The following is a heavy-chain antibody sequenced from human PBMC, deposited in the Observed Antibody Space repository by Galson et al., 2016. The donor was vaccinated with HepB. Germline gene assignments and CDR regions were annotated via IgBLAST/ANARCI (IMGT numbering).Heavy chain of an antibody. D-gene: IGHD2-2*01. Sequence: SETLSLTCAVYGESFRDYYWTWIRQSPGQGLEWVGEINHRGSTNYNPSLKTRVTISMDMSKNQFSLKLNSVTAADTAVYFCARSTWHQPLPYYYWGQGTPVAVSS. CDR2: INHRGST. CDR1: GESFRDYY. CDR3: ARSTWHQPLPYYY. V-gene: IGHV4-34*01. J-gene: IGHJ4*02.